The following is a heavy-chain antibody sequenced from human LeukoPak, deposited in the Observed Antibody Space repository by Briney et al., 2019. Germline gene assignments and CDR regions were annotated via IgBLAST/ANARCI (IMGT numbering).Heavy chain of an antibody. Sequence: GGSLRLSCAASGFTFSSYAMHWVRQAPGKGLEWVAVISYDGSNKYYADSVKGRFTISRDNSKNTLYLQMNSLRAEDTAVYYCARDTATYYYDSSGYQAGLYCYGMDVWGQGTTVTVSS. V-gene: IGHV3-30*04. CDR3: ARDTATYYYDSSGYQAGLYCYGMDV. CDR1: GFTFSSYA. CDR2: ISYDGSNK. D-gene: IGHD3-22*01. J-gene: IGHJ6*02.